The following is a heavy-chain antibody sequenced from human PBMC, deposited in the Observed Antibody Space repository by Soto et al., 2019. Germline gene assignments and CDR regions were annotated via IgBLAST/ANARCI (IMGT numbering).Heavy chain of an antibody. CDR2: IHHTGRT. CDR1: GDTITTYY. CDR3: ARYYCPNGLRYFFDS. V-gene: IGHV4-59*08. Sequence: QVQLQESGPRLVKPSEALSLTCSVSGDTITTYYWSWIRQPPGKGLEWIGYIHHTGRTDSNPSLKSRVTISVDKSKNQFSLSLYSVTAADTAVYYCARYYCPNGLRYFFDSWGQGTLVTVSS. J-gene: IGHJ4*02. D-gene: IGHD2-8*01.